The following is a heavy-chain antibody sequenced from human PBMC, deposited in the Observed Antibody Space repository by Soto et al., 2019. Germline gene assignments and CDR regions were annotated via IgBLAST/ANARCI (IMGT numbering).Heavy chain of an antibody. Sequence: LRLSCAASGFTFGSYAMSWVRQAPGKGLEWGSAISGSGGSTYYADSVKGRFTISRDNSKSTLYLQMNSRRAEDTAVYYCAKDPGWSPYFFDYWGQATLVTVSS. CDR2: ISGSGGST. J-gene: IGHJ4*02. CDR3: AKDPGWSPYFFDY. CDR1: GFTFGSYA. D-gene: IGHD2-15*01. V-gene: IGHV3-23*01.